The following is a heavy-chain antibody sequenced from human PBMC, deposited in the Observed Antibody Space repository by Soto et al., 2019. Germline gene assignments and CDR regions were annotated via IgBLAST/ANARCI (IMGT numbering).Heavy chain of an antibody. V-gene: IGHV3-7*01. CDR2: IKQDGSEK. J-gene: IGHJ6*03. D-gene: IGHD3-3*01. CDR3: ARDVSFNDFWSGYYYYYYYMDV. Sequence: GGSLRLSCAASGFTFSSYWMSWVRQAPGKGLEWVANIKQDGSEKYYVDSVKGRFTISRDNAKNSLYLQMNSLRAEDTAVYYCARDVSFNDFWSGYYYYYYYMDVWGKGTTVTVSS. CDR1: GFTFSSYW.